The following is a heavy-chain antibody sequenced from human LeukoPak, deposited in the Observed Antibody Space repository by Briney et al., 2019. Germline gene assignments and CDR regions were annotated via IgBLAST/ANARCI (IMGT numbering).Heavy chain of an antibody. Sequence: GGSLRLSCAASGFTFSSYAMSWVRQPPGKGLEWVSAISGSGGSTYYADSVKGRFTISRDNSKNTLYLQMNSLRAEDTAVYYCAKDSWYDRLRQDAFDIWGQGTMVTVSS. J-gene: IGHJ3*02. V-gene: IGHV3-23*01. CDR1: GFTFSSYA. CDR3: AKDSWYDRLRQDAFDI. D-gene: IGHD5-12*01. CDR2: ISGSGGST.